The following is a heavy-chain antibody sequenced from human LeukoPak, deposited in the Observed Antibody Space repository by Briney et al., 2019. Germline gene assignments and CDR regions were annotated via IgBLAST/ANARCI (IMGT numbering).Heavy chain of an antibody. Sequence: GGSLRLSCAASGFTFSNSWMHWVRQAPGKGLLWVSRMNSDGSITTYADSVKGRFTISRDNAKNTLFLQMNSLRAEDTAVYYCARDRYYVPDNWGQGTLVTVSS. D-gene: IGHD3-10*02. CDR1: GFTFSNSW. CDR2: MNSDGSIT. J-gene: IGHJ4*02. CDR3: ARDRYYVPDN. V-gene: IGHV3-74*01.